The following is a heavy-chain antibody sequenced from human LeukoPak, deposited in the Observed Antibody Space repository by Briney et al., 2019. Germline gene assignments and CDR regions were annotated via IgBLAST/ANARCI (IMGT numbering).Heavy chain of an antibody. D-gene: IGHD5-18*01. Sequence: SVTVSCKASGGTFSSYAISWVRQAPGQGLEWMGGIIPIFGTANYAQKFQGRVTLTADESTSTAYMELSSLRSEDTAVYYCASAPLDTAMVRFDYWGQGTLVTVSS. J-gene: IGHJ4*02. V-gene: IGHV1-69*13. CDR1: GGTFSSYA. CDR3: ASAPLDTAMVRFDY. CDR2: IIPIFGTA.